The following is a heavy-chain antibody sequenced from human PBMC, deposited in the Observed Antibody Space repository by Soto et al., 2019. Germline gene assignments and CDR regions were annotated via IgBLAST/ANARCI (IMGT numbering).Heavy chain of an antibody. J-gene: IGHJ6*02. D-gene: IGHD2-8*01. Sequence: WESLTITFTCTGKSFTNYWIEWVRLIPGKGLEWMGIIYPADSDTRYSPSFQGQVTISADKSITTAYLQWSRRKASDAAMYECVRRSYGTNAVWYKADYYYGMDVWGQGTTVTVSS. CDR2: IYPADSDT. CDR3: VRRSYGTNAVWYKADYYYGMDV. V-gene: IGHV5-51*01. CDR1: GKSFTNYW.